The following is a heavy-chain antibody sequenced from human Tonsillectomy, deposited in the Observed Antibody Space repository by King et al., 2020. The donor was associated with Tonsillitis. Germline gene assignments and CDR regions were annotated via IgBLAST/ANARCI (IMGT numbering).Heavy chain of an antibody. CDR3: TTAPCCGGGSCYPSVWVDP. V-gene: IGHV3-15*01. CDR2: IKSKTDGGTT. Sequence: QLVQSGGGLVKPGGSLRLSCAASGFTFTNAWMSWVRQAPGKGLEWVGRIKSKTDGGTTDHAAPVKGRFTISRDDSKDTLYLQMNSLKTEDTAVYYCTTAPCCGGGSCYPSVWVDPWGQGTLVTVSS. D-gene: IGHD2-15*01. CDR1: GFTFTNAW. J-gene: IGHJ5*02.